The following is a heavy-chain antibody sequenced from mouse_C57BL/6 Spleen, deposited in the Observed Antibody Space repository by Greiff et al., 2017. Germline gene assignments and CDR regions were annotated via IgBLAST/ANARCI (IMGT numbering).Heavy chain of an antibody. V-gene: IGHV5-6*01. Sequence: EVQLQESGGDLVKPGGSLKLSCAASGFTFSSYGMSWVRQTPDKRLEWVATISSGGSYTYYPDNVKGRFTISRDNAKNTLYLQMSSLKSEDTAVYYCARHEWLRPGNYAMDYWGQGTSVTVSS. D-gene: IGHD2-2*01. CDR1: GFTFSSYG. J-gene: IGHJ4*01. CDR2: ISSGGSYT. CDR3: ARHEWLRPGNYAMDY.